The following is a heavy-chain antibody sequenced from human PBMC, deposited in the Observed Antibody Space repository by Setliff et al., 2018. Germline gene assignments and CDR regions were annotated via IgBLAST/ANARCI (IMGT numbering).Heavy chain of an antibody. J-gene: IGHJ4*02. CDR2: VYGSGTT. CDR1: GASVRSHY. CDR3: ASCRYQVPYDY. D-gene: IGHD2-2*01. Sequence: SETLSLTCTVSGASVRSHYWSWIRQPPGKGLEWIGTVYGSGTTYYNPSLKSRVTIFVDTSKNQFSLNLNSVTAADTGVYYCASCRYQVPYDYWGQGILVTVSS. V-gene: IGHV4-39*01.